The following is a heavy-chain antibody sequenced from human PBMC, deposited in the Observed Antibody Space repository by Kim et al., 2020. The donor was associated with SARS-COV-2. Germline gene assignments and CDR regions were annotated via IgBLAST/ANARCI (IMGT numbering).Heavy chain of an antibody. V-gene: IGHV4-4*07. CDR3: ASALGH. J-gene: IGHJ1*01. D-gene: IGHD3-16*02. Sequence: SETLSLTCTVSGDSLSSDYWSWNRQPAGKGLEWIGRIYTSGRTNYNPSLQSRVTMSVDMSKNQFSLKLSSVTAAATAVYYCASALGHWGHGTLVTVSS. CDR2: IYTSGRT. CDR1: GDSLSSDY.